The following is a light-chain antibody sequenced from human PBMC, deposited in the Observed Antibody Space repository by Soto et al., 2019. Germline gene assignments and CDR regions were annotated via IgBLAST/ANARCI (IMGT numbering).Light chain of an antibody. V-gene: IGKV3-15*01. Sequence: EIVMTQSPDTLSVSPGERATLSCRASQNVGRNVAWYQQRPGQAPRLLIHGTSTRAADIPARFSGSVSGTEVPLPNNSLQPEDFVIYYCQQDNNWPPMSTFGQGTKLEMK. J-gene: IGKJ2*01. CDR2: GTS. CDR1: QNVGRN. CDR3: QQDNNWPPMST.